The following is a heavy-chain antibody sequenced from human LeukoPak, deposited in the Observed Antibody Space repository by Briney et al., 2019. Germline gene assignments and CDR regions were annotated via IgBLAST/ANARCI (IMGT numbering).Heavy chain of an antibody. J-gene: IGHJ6*02. CDR2: ISSSGSTI. V-gene: IGHV3-11*04. Sequence: PGGSLRLSCAASGFTFSDYYMSWIRQAPGKGLEWVSYISSSGSTIYYADSVKGRFTISRDNAKNSLYLQMNSLRAEDTAVYYCARDTASPYYYGSGGYGMDVWGQGTTVTVSS. CDR3: ARDTASPYYYGSGGYGMDV. CDR1: GFTFSDYY. D-gene: IGHD3-10*01.